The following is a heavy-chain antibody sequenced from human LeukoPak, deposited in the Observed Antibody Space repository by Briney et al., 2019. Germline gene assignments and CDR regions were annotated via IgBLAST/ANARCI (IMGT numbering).Heavy chain of an antibody. Sequence: ASVKVSCKASGYTFTGYYMHWVRQAPGQGLEWMGWINPNSGGTNYAQKFQGRVTMTRDTSISTAYMELSRLRSDDTAVYYCARDAERYYDFWSGYYTGGSLDYWGQGTLVTVSS. CDR1: GYTFTGYY. V-gene: IGHV1-2*02. CDR2: INPNSGGT. CDR3: ARDAERYYDFWSGYYTGGSLDY. D-gene: IGHD3-3*01. J-gene: IGHJ4*02.